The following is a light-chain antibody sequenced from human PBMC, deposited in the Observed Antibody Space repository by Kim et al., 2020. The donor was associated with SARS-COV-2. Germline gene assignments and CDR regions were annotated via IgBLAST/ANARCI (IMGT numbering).Light chain of an antibody. CDR1: EGIDKD. CDR3: LQHNSYPIT. Sequence: ASVGDRVTITCRASEGIDKDLAWYQQKPGSAPKRLIYAASTLQSGVPSRFSGSGSWTEFTLTIISMQPEDFATYYCLQHNSYPITFGGGTKVDIK. V-gene: IGKV1-17*01. CDR2: AAS. J-gene: IGKJ4*01.